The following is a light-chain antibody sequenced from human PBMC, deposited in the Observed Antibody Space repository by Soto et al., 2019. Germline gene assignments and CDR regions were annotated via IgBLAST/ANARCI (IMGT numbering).Light chain of an antibody. CDR3: QQYGSSPT. Sequence: EIVLTQSPGTLSLSPGERATLSCRASQSVSSSYLAWYQQKPGQAPRLLIYGASSRATGIPDRFSGSVSGTDFTLTISRLEPEDFAVYYCQQYGSSPTFGQGPKVEIK. CDR2: GAS. V-gene: IGKV3-20*01. CDR1: QSVSSSY. J-gene: IGKJ1*01.